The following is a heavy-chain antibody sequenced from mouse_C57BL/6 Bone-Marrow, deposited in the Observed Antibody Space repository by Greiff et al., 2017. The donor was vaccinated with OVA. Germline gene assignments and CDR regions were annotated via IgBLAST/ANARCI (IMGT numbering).Heavy chain of an antibody. V-gene: IGHV5-9*01. CDR2: ISGGGGNT. CDR3: ARQGYYYGSSSYWCFDV. J-gene: IGHJ1*03. D-gene: IGHD1-1*01. Sequence: EVKVVESGGGLVKPGGSLKLSCAASGFTFSSYTMSWVRQTPEKRLEWVATISGGGGNTYYPDSVKGRFTISRDNAKNTLYLQMSSLRSEDTALYYCARQGYYYGSSSYWCFDVWGTGTTVTVSS. CDR1: GFTFSSYT.